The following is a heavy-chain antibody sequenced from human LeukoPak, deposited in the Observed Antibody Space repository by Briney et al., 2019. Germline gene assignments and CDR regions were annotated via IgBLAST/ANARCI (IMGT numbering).Heavy chain of an antibody. V-gene: IGHV1-2*02. CDR3: ARDHCSSTSCYGDFGS. D-gene: IGHD2-2*01. CDR2: INPNSGGT. CDR1: GYTFTGYY. J-gene: IGHJ4*02. Sequence: ASVKVSCKASGYTFTGYYMHWVRQAPGRGLEWMGWINPNSGGTNYAQKFQGRVTMTRDTSISTAYMELSRLRSDDTAVYYCARDHCSSTSCYGDFGSWGQGTLVTVSS.